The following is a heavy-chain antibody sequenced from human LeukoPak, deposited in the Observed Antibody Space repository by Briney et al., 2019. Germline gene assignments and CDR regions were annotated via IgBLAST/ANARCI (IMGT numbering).Heavy chain of an antibody. D-gene: IGHD2-8*02. V-gene: IGHV4-59*08. Sequence: SETLSLTCTVSGGSISSYYWSWIRQPPGKELEWIGYIYNSGTTDYNPSLKTRVTISVDTSKNQFSLKLSSVTAADAAVYYCARLQRVGNTGYYFDYWGQGTLGTVSS. CDR3: ARLQRVGNTGYYFDY. CDR1: GGSISSYY. J-gene: IGHJ4*02. CDR2: IYNSGTT.